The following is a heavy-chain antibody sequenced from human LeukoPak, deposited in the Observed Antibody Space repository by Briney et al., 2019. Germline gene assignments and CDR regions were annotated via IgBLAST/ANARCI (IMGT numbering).Heavy chain of an antibody. D-gene: IGHD1-1*01. J-gene: IGHJ4*02. CDR3: ARSNWNIDY. V-gene: IGHV4-38-2*01. CDR2: MYHSGTT. CDR1: GYSVSSGYY. Sequence: KASETLSLTCAVSGYSVSSGYYWGWLRQSPGKGLEWIASMYHSGTTYYNPSLKSRVTISVDTSKNQFSLKLNSVTAADTAVYYCARSNWNIDYWGQGTLVTVSS.